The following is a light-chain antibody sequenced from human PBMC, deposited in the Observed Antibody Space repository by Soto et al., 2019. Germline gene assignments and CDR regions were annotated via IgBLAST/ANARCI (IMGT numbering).Light chain of an antibody. CDR2: GAS. CDR3: QQYNAWPLT. Sequence: EVVMTQSPATLSVSPGERATLSCKASQSVSRSLAWYQQHPGQAPRLLIYGASTRAAGIPARFSGSGSGTEFTLTISSLQSEDFAVYYCQQYNAWPLTFGGGTKVEIK. J-gene: IGKJ4*01. CDR1: QSVSRS. V-gene: IGKV3-15*01.